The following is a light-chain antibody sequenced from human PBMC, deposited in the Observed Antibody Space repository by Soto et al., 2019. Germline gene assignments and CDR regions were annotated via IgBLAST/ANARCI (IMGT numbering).Light chain of an antibody. J-gene: IGKJ5*01. CDR1: QSVSSYY. V-gene: IGKV3-20*01. Sequence: EIVLPQSPGTLSLYPGQRATLSCTASQSVSSYYLVWYQEKPGQAPRLLIYGASSRAPGIPDRFSGSGSGTDCTLTISGLEPEDFAGYYCQQYGSLITFGQGTRLEIK. CDR2: GAS. CDR3: QQYGSLIT.